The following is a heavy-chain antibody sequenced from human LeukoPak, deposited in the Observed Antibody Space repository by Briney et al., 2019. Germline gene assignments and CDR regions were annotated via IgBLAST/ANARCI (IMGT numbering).Heavy chain of an antibody. CDR2: INPSGGST. D-gene: IGHD6-13*01. V-gene: IGHV1-46*01. CDR1: GYTFTSYY. CDR3: ARGEAAAGTYSDF. Sequence: GASVKVSCKPSGYTFTSYYMHWVRPAPGQGLEWMGMINPSGGSTSYAQKFQGRVTMPRDTSTSTVYMELSSLTSEDTAVYYCARGEAAAGTYSDFWGQGTLVTVSS. J-gene: IGHJ4*02.